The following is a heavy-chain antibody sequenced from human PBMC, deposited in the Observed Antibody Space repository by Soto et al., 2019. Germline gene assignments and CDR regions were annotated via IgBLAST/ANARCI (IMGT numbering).Heavy chain of an antibody. Sequence: GGSLRLSCAGSGFTFRTYWMSWVRQAPGKGLEWVANTNQDESEKDYVDSVKGRFSISRDNVKNSVDLQMNSLRFDDTAVYYCAKKVNSGSGSQFFDYWGQGTLVTVSS. CDR3: AKKVNSGSGSQFFDY. D-gene: IGHD3-10*01. CDR2: TNQDESEK. J-gene: IGHJ4*02. CDR1: GFTFRTYW. V-gene: IGHV3-7*01.